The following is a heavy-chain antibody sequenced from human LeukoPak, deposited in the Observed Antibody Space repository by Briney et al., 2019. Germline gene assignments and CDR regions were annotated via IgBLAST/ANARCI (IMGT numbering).Heavy chain of an antibody. CDR2: ISNTVSST. Sequence: PGGPLRLSCAPCGFPFSTYTMKWVRQAPGKGLEWVSYISNTVSSTYYSDSVKGRFTISRDNAKNSLYLQMSSLRAEDTAVYYCARDLAYWGQGTLVTVSS. CDR1: GFPFSTYT. V-gene: IGHV3-48*01. J-gene: IGHJ4*02. CDR3: ARDLAY.